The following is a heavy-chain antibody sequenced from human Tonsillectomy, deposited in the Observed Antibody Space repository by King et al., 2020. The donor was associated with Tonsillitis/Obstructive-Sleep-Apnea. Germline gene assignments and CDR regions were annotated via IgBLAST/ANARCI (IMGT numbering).Heavy chain of an antibody. CDR1: GFTFSSYA. V-gene: IGHV3-23*04. CDR2: IGGTGRST. D-gene: IGHD3-16*01. J-gene: IGHJ3*02. Sequence: VQLVESGGGLVQPGGSLRLSCAASGFTFSSYAMSWVRQAPGKGLEWGSGIGGTGRSTYYADSVKGRFTISRDNSKNTLYLQMNSRRAEDTAVYYCAKCYNAFDAFDIWGQGTMVTVSS. CDR3: AKCYNAFDAFDI.